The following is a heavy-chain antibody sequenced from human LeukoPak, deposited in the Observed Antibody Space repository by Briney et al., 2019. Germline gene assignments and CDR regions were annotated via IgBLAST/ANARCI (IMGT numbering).Heavy chain of an antibody. CDR3: ARSPYSSVFWFDP. V-gene: IGHV1-2*02. J-gene: IGHJ5*02. CDR1: GYTFTGYY. D-gene: IGHD6-19*01. CDR2: INPNSGGT. Sequence: GASVKVSCKASGYTFTGYYMHWVRQAPGQGLEWMGWINPNSGGTNYAQKFQGRVTMTRDTSISTAYMELSRLRSDDTAVYYCARSPYSSVFWFDPWGQGTLVTVSS.